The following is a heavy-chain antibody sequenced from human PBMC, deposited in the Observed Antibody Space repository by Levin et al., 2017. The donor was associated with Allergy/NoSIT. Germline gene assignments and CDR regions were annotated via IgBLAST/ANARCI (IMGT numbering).Heavy chain of an antibody. CDR3: AREVRGGMRDYYGMDG. CDR2: IYHSGST. V-gene: IGHV4-4*02. J-gene: IGHJ6*02. D-gene: IGHD3-10*01. Sequence: SETLSLTCAVSGGSISSSNWWSWVRQPPGKGLEWIGEIYHSGSTNYNPSLKSRVTISVDKSKNQFSLKLSSVTAADTAVYYCAREVRGGMRDYYGMDGWGQGTTVTVSS. CDR1: GGSISSSNW.